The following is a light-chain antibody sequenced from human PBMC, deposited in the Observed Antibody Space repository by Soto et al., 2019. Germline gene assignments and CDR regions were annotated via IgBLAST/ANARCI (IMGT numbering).Light chain of an antibody. CDR2: SAS. V-gene: IGKV1D-12*01. Sequence: DIHMTQSRSSLSASVLDTVTIIFRASQGISSWLAWYQQKPGKAPNLLIYSASTLESGVPSRFSGSGSGTDFTLTISNLQPEDFATYYCQQVHSFPLTFGGGTKVDIK. CDR3: QQVHSFPLT. CDR1: QGISSW. J-gene: IGKJ4*01.